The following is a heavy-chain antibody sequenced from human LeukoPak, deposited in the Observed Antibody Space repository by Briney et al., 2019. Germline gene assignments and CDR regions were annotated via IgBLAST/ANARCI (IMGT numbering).Heavy chain of an antibody. CDR1: GFTFSSYA. CDR2: ISYDGSNK. D-gene: IGHD5-18*01. V-gene: IGHV3-30*14. J-gene: IGHJ5*02. CDR3: ARVDTDSGILA. Sequence: GGSLRLSCAASGFTFSSYAMHWVRQAPGKGLEWVAVISYDGSNKYYADSVKGRFTISRDNSKNTPYLQMSNLRAEDTALYYCARVDTDSGILAWGQGTLVTVSS.